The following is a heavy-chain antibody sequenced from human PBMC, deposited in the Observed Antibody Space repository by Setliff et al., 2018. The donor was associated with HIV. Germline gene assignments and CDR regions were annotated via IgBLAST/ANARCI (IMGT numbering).Heavy chain of an antibody. CDR3: ARGRDYYGSGSYFNGRANSYYFMDV. V-gene: IGHV4-34*01. CDR1: GGSFSGYY. Sequence: ETLSLTCAVYGGSFSGYYWSWIRQPRGKGLEWTGEINHSGSTNYNPSIKSRVTISVDTSKNQFSLRLSSVTAADTAVYYCARGRDYYGSGSYFNGRANSYYFMDVWGKGTTVTVSS. D-gene: IGHD3-10*01. CDR2: INHSGST. J-gene: IGHJ6*03.